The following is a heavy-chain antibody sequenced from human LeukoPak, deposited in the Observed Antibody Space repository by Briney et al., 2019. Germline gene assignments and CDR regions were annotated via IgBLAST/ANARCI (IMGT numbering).Heavy chain of an antibody. Sequence: GGSLRLSCAASGFTFSNAWMSWVRQAPGKGLEWVGRIKSKTDGGTTDYAAPVKGRFTISRDDSKNTLYLQMNSLRAEDTAVYYCAKDSRLSSSYYYYYYYMDVWGKGTTVTVSS. J-gene: IGHJ6*03. V-gene: IGHV3-15*01. CDR3: AKDSRLSSSYYYYYYYMDV. CDR2: IKSKTDGGTT. CDR1: GFTFSNAW. D-gene: IGHD6-13*01.